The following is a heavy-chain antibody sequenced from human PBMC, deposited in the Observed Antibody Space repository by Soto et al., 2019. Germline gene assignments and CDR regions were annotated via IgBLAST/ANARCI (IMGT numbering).Heavy chain of an antibody. Sequence: QVQLVESGGGVIQPGTSLSLSCGSSGFTFRSFGMYWVRQAPGKGLEWVAVVSYDGNHKYYADSVKGRFTVSRDNAKNMLYLHMNSLRGEDPAVYYCAKDVGQQLVLNYGMDVWGQGTTVTVSS. V-gene: IGHV3-30*18. CDR3: AKDVGQQLVLNYGMDV. J-gene: IGHJ6*02. CDR1: GFTFRSFG. CDR2: VSYDGNHK. D-gene: IGHD6-13*01.